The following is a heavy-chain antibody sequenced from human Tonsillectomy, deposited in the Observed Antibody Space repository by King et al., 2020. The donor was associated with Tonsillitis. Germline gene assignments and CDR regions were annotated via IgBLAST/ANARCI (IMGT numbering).Heavy chain of an antibody. D-gene: IGHD6-19*01. J-gene: IGHJ4*02. CDR3: AKDVAVAGGVLYFDY. CDR1: GFTFSSYA. Sequence: VQLVESGGGLVQPGGFLRLSCAASGFTFSSYAMSWVRQAPGKGLEWVSAVSGSGGSTYDADSVKGRFTISRDNSKNTLHLQMNSLRAEDTAVYYCAKDVAVAGGVLYFDYWGQGTLVTVSS. CDR2: VSGSGGST. V-gene: IGHV3-23*04.